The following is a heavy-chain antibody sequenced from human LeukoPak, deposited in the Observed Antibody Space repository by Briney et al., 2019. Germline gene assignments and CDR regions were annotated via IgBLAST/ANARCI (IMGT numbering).Heavy chain of an antibody. CDR1: GYTFTSYG. V-gene: IGHV7-4-1*02. CDR2: INTNTGNP. Sequence: GASVKVSCTASGYTFTSYGISWVRQAPGQGLEWMGWINTNTGNPTYAQGFTGRFVFSLDTSVSTAYLQISSLKAEDTAVYYCAAAFGYSSGKDYYYYGMDVWGQGTTVTVSS. D-gene: IGHD6-19*01. CDR3: AAAFGYSSGKDYYYYGMDV. J-gene: IGHJ6*02.